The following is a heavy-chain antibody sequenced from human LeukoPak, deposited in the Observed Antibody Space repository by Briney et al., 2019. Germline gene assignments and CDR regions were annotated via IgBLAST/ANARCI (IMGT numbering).Heavy chain of an antibody. CDR3: AKTGEMATTAPDY. Sequence: ASVKVSCKASGYTFTGYYMHWVRQAPGQGLEWMGWINPNSGGTNYAQKFRGRVTMTRDTSISTAYMELSRLRSDDTAVYYCAKTGEMATTAPDYWGQGTLVTVSS. V-gene: IGHV1-2*02. J-gene: IGHJ4*02. CDR2: INPNSGGT. D-gene: IGHD5-24*01. CDR1: GYTFTGYY.